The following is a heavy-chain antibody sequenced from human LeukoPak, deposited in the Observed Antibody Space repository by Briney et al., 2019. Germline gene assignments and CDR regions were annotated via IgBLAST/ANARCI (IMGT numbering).Heavy chain of an antibody. V-gene: IGHV5-51*01. J-gene: IGHJ4*02. D-gene: IGHD3-10*01. CDR2: IYPGDSDT. CDR3: ARRGYGSGNYYYPN. CDR1: GYSFTNHY. Sequence: GESLKISCKGSGYSFTNHYIGWVRLMPGKGLEWMGIIYPGDSDTRYSPSIQGQVTISADKSISTTYLQWSSLKASDTAMYYCARRGYGSGNYYYPNWGQGTLVTVSS.